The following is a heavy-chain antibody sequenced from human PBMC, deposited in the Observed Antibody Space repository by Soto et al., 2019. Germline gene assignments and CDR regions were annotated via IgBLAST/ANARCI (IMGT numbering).Heavy chain of an antibody. V-gene: IGHV3-30*18. Sequence: QVQLVESGGGVVQPGRSLRLSCAASGFTFSSYGMHWVRQAPGKGLEWVAVISYDGSNKYYADSVKGRFTLSRDNSKNTLYLQMNSLRAEDTAVYYCAKDRSGAPDAFDIWGKGTMVNVSS. D-gene: IGHD6-25*01. CDR3: AKDRSGAPDAFDI. J-gene: IGHJ3*02. CDR2: ISYDGSNK. CDR1: GFTFSSYG.